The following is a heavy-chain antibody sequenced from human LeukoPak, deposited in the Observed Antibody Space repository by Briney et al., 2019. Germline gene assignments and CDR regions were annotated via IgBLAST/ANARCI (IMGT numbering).Heavy chain of an antibody. V-gene: IGHV3-74*01. D-gene: IGHD2-2*01. CDR1: GFTFSSYS. CDR2: INGDGSWT. Sequence: GSLRLSCAASGFTFSSYSMNWVRQAPGKGLVWVSHINGDGSWTTYADSVKGRFTISKDNAKNTVYLQMNNLRAEDTAVYYCVSFYETYWGRGTLVTVSS. J-gene: IGHJ4*02. CDR3: VSFYETY.